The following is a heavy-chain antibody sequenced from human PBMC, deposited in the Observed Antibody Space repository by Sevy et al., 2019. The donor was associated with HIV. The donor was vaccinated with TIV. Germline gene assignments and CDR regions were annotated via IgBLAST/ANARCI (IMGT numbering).Heavy chain of an antibody. V-gene: IGHV3-7*01. CDR2: IKHDGSEQ. CDR1: GFNFRSYW. CDR3: ARERQEEDKSGAKFDY. J-gene: IGHJ4*02. D-gene: IGHD3-10*01. Sequence: GGSLRLSCEVSGFNFRSYWMSWVRQAPGKGLEWVANIKHDGSEQYYLDSVKGRFTVSRANGKNSLYLQMTSLRVDDAAVYYCARERQEEDKSGAKFDYWGRGTLVTVSS.